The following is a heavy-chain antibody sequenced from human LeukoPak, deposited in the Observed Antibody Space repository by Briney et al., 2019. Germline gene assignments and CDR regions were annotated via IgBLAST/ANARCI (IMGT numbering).Heavy chain of an antibody. CDR2: IKHDGSET. CDR1: GFTFSSIW. CDR3: AKVSDYAYYYGMDV. V-gene: IGHV3-7*05. J-gene: IGHJ6*02. D-gene: IGHD4-17*01. Sequence: PGGSLRLSCATSGFTFSSIWMSWVRQAPGKGLEWVAHIKHDGSETNYVDSVKGRFTISRDNAKNSLHLQMNSLRAEDTAVYYCAKVSDYAYYYGMDVWGQGTTVTVSS.